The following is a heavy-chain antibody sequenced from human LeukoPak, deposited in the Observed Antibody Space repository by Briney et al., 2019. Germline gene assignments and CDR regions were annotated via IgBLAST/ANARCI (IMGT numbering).Heavy chain of an antibody. V-gene: IGHV3-23*01. D-gene: IGHD3-22*01. CDR3: AKANYYDSSAQVFDI. CDR1: GFTFSSYW. J-gene: IGHJ3*02. CDR2: ISGSGGST. Sequence: PGGSLRLSCAASGFTFSSYWMSWVRQAPGKGLEWVSAISGSGGSTYYADSVKGRFTISRDNSKNTLYLQMNSLRAEDTAVYYCAKANYYDSSAQVFDIWGQGTMVTVSS.